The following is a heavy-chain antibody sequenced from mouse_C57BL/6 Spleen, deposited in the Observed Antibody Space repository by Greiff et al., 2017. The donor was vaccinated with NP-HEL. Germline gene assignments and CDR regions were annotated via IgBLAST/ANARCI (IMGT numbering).Heavy chain of an antibody. CDR1: GYTFTSYW. D-gene: IGHD2-13*01. Sequence: QVQLQQPGAELVKPGASVKMSCKASGYTFTSYWITWVKQRPGQGLEWIGDIYPGSGSTNYNEKFKSKATLTVDTSSSTAYMQLSSLTSEDSAVYYCARRCDVYYYAMDYWGQGTSVTVSS. CDR3: ARRCDVYYYAMDY. J-gene: IGHJ4*01. V-gene: IGHV1-55*01. CDR2: IYPGSGST.